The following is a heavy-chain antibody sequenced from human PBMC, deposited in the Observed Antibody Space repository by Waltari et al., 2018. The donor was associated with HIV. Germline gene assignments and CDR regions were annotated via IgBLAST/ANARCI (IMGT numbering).Heavy chain of an antibody. V-gene: IGHV4-38-2*01. D-gene: IGHD3-10*01. J-gene: IGHJ3*02. CDR1: GSSISSHYS. CDR2: VHHSGNA. CDR3: ARVRGFFGETFDM. Sequence: QVQLQESGPGLVQPSETLSLTCGVSGSSISSHYSRGWMRQTPGKWLEWIGRVHHSGNAYYNPSVKSRVTISVDTSKSAFSLKLTSVTATDTAVYYCARVRGFFGETFDMWGLGTMVTVSS.